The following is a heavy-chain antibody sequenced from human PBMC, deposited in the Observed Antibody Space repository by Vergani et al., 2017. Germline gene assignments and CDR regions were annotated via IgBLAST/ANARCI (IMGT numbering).Heavy chain of an antibody. CDR2: VDPEDGET. J-gene: IGHJ4*02. CDR1: GYTFTDYY. CDR3: ARDQGVPAADHFDY. D-gene: IGHD2-2*01. V-gene: IGHV1-69-2*01. Sequence: EVQLVQSGAEVKKPGATVKISCKVSGYTFTDYYMHWVQQAPGQGLEWMGLVDPEDGETIYAEKFQGRVTITADTSTDTAYMELSSLSSEDTAVYYCARDQGVPAADHFDYWGQGTLVTVSS.